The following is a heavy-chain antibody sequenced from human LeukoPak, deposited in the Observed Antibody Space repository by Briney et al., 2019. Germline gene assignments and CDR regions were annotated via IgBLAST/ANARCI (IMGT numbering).Heavy chain of an antibody. CDR1: GGSISGSSYY. V-gene: IGHV4-39*07. CDR3: ARTYYGSGSSHNWFDP. CDR2: IYYSGST. D-gene: IGHD3-10*01. Sequence: SETLSLTCTVSGGSISGSSYYWGWIRQPPGTGLEWIGSIYYSGSTYYNPSLKSRVTISVDTSKNQFSLKLSSVTAADAAVYSCARTYYGSGSSHNWFDPWGQGTLVTVSS. J-gene: IGHJ5*02.